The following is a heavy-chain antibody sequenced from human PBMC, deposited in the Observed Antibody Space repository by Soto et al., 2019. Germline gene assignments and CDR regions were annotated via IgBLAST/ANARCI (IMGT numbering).Heavy chain of an antibody. CDR1: GFTVSSNY. V-gene: IGHV3-66*01. D-gene: IGHD6-13*01. CDR2: IYSGGST. Sequence: GGSLRLSCAASGFTVSSNYMSWVRQAPGKGLEWVSVIYSGGSTYYADSVKGRFTISRDNSKNTLYLQMNSLRAEDTAVYYCARDPSRIAAAGTSYYYMDVWGKGTTVTVSS. J-gene: IGHJ6*03. CDR3: ARDPSRIAAAGTSYYYMDV.